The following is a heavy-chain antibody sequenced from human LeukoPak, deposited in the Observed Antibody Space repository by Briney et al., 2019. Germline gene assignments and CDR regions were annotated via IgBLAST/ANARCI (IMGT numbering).Heavy chain of an antibody. Sequence: KPSGTLSLTCAVSGASISSRNYWTWVRQPPGKGLDWIGEISPSGRPNYNPALKGRVTISMDESKNQLSLQLTSVTAADTAIYYRAQIWGFWGQGTLVTVSS. CDR2: ISPSGRP. CDR1: GASISSRNY. D-gene: IGHD3-16*01. V-gene: IGHV4-4*02. CDR3: AQIWGF. J-gene: IGHJ4*02.